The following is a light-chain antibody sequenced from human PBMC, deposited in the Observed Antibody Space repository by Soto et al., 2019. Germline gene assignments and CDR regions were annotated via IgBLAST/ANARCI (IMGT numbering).Light chain of an antibody. V-gene: IGKV3-15*01. J-gene: IGKJ1*01. Sequence: EILLTQSLATLSVSPGERATLSCRASQSVSSNLAWYQQKPGQSPSLLIYGASTRANGIPARFSGSGSGKEFTLTISSLLSEDFAIYYCQQYNNWLPWTFCQGTKV. CDR2: GAS. CDR1: QSVSSN. CDR3: QQYNNWLPWT.